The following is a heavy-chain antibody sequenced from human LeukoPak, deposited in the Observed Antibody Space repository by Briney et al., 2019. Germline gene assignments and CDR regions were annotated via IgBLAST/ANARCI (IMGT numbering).Heavy chain of an antibody. V-gene: IGHV3-11*04. Sequence: GGALRLSCAASGFTFSDYYMSWIRQAPGKGLEWVSYISSSCSTIYYADSVKGRFTISRQNAKNSLYLQMNSLRAEDTAVYYCARDPNPRAKDYWGQGPLVTVSS. CDR3: ARDPNPRAKDY. CDR1: GFTFSDYY. J-gene: IGHJ4*02. CDR2: ISSSCSTI.